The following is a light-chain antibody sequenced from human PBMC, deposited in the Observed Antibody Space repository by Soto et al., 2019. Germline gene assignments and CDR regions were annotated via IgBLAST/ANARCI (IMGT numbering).Light chain of an antibody. V-gene: IGKV3-20*01. CDR2: GAS. CDR1: QSVSSSY. Sequence: EIVFTESPGTLSLSPGERSTLSFRSSQSVSSSYLAWYQQKPGQAPRLLIYGASSRATGIPDRFSGSGSGTDFTLTISRLEPEDFAVYYCQQYGSSPLITFGQGTRLEIK. CDR3: QQYGSSPLIT. J-gene: IGKJ5*01.